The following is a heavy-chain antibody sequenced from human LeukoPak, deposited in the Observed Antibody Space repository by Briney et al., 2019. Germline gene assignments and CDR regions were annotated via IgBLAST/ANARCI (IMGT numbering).Heavy chain of an antibody. Sequence: GGSLRLSCEASGFTFSSYGMHWVRQAPGKGLEWVTVISHDGSNKYYVDSVKGRFTISRDNSKNTLYLQMNSLRAEDTAVYYCAKEGYYGSGSFPDHWGQGTLVTVSS. CDR2: ISHDGSNK. D-gene: IGHD3-10*01. CDR3: AKEGYYGSGSFPDH. CDR1: GFTFSSYG. V-gene: IGHV3-30*18. J-gene: IGHJ4*02.